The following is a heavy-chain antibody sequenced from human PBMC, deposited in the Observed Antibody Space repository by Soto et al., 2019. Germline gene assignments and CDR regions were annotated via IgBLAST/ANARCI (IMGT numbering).Heavy chain of an antibody. Sequence: GGSLRLSCAASGLSFSSYGMHWVRQAPGKGLEWVAVIWYDGSNKYYADSVKGRFTISRDNSKNTLYLQMNSLRAEDTAVYYCARDWGSYWYFDLWGRGTLVTVSS. D-gene: IGHD3-16*01. V-gene: IGHV3-33*01. CDR3: ARDWGSYWYFDL. J-gene: IGHJ2*01. CDR2: IWYDGSNK. CDR1: GLSFSSYG.